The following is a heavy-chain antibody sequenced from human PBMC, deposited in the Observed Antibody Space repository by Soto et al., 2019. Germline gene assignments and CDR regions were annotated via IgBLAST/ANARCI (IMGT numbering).Heavy chain of an antibody. CDR1: GGSISSGCYY. V-gene: IGHV4-31*11. J-gene: IGHJ5*02. CDR2: FYYIGST. CDR3: ARSVFP. Sequence: TLSLTCAVYGGSISSGCYYWNWIRQHPGKGLEWIGYFYYIGSTYYNPSLKSRVTISLDTSKNQFSLKLSSVTAADTAVYYCARSVFPWGQGTLVTVSS.